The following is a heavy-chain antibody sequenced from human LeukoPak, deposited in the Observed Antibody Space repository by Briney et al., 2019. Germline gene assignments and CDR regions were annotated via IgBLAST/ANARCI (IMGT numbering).Heavy chain of an antibody. D-gene: IGHD3-22*01. Sequence: ASVKVSCKASVGTFSSYAISWVRQAPGQGLEWMGRIIPILGIANYAQKFQGRVTITADKSTSTAYMELSSLRSEDTAVYYCARESFQYYYDSSGYYTPYYFDYWGQGTLVTVSS. V-gene: IGHV1-69*04. CDR2: IIPILGIA. CDR3: ARESFQYYYDSSGYYTPYYFDY. CDR1: VGTFSSYA. J-gene: IGHJ4*02.